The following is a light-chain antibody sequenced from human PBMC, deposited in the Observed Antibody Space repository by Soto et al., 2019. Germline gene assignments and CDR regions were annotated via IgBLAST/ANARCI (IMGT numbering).Light chain of an antibody. CDR1: QSISSSF. CDR2: GAS. V-gene: IGKV3-20*01. J-gene: IGKJ2*01. CDR3: QQYGNSPFT. Sequence: EVVLTQSPDTLSLSPGERATLSCGASQSISSSFLAWFQQKPGQAPRLLIYGASNRATGIPDRFSGSGSGTDFTLTISSLEPEDFAVYYCQQYGNSPFTFDQGTKLEIK.